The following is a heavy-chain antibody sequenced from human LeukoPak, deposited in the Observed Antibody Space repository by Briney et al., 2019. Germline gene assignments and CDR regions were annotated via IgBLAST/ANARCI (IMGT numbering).Heavy chain of an antibody. J-gene: IGHJ4*02. Sequence: ASVKVSCKASGYTFTRYYMHWVRQAPGQGLEWMGWINPTSGATNYAQKFQGRVTMPRATSITTAYMELSRLRSHDTAVYSCASSQLNYDSSGYSQDFDYWGQGTLVTVSS. CDR1: GYTFTRYY. V-gene: IGHV1-2*02. CDR3: ASSQLNYDSSGYSQDFDY. CDR2: INPTSGAT. D-gene: IGHD3-22*01.